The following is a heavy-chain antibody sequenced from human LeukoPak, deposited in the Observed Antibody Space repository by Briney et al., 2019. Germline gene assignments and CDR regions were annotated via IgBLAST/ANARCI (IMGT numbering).Heavy chain of an antibody. Sequence: SETLSLTCAVSGGSINSYYWSWIRQPPGKGLEWIAYIYYSGSTSYNPSLKSRVTISVDTSKNQFSLKLNSVTAADTAMYYCARLFHPALSGNYPFDYWGQGTLVTVSS. D-gene: IGHD1-26*01. CDR3: ARLFHPALSGNYPFDY. CDR2: IYYSGST. CDR1: GGSINSYY. J-gene: IGHJ4*02. V-gene: IGHV4-59*01.